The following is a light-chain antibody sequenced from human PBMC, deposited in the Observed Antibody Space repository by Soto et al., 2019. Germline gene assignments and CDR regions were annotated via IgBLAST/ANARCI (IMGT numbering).Light chain of an antibody. Sequence: ATRAVYGKRIALRRRRTSQSVSSNLAWYQQKPGQAPRLLIFGASTRATGIPARFSCSGSETEFNLTIRRFQYAGLAVFPSQQYTDWAAISVGQGTRLEIK. CDR2: GAS. CDR3: QQYTDWAAIS. CDR1: QSVSSN. J-gene: IGKJ5*01. V-gene: IGKV3-15*01.